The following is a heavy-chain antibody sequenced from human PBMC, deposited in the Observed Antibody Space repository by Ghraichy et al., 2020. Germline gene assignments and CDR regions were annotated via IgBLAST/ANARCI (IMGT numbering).Heavy chain of an antibody. J-gene: IGHJ4*02. CDR3: ARGWEPAVTTGDY. CDR2: ISAYNGNT. Sequence: ASVKVSCKAFGYTFTTYGINWVRQAPGQGLEWMGGISAYNGNTNYAQKVRGRVTMTTDTSTSTAYMELRSLRSDDTAVYYCARGWEPAVTTGDYWGQGTLVTVSS. D-gene: IGHD6-13*01. CDR1: GYTFTTYG. V-gene: IGHV1-18*01.